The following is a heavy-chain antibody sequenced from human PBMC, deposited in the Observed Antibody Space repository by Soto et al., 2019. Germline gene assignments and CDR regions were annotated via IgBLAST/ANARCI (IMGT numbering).Heavy chain of an antibody. D-gene: IGHD6-6*01. CDR2: INYNGGTT. J-gene: IGHJ1*01. CDR1: GFPFSNHA. Sequence: GGSLRLSCSASGFPFSNHAMHWVRQAPGKGLEYVSAINYNGGTTYYVDSVKGRFTISRDNSKNTLYLQMSSLKVEDTAMYHCVSWGGIEARNIDHWGQGTLVTVSS. CDR3: VSWGGIEARNIDH. V-gene: IGHV3-64D*06.